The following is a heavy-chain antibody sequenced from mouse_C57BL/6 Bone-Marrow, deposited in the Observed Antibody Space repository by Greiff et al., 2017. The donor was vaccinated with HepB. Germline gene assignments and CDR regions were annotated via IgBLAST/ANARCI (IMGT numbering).Heavy chain of an antibody. CDR3: APLYYYAMDY. D-gene: IGHD6-1*01. V-gene: IGHV7-3*01. CDR2: IRNKANGYTT. J-gene: IGHJ4*01. Sequence: EVMLVESGGGLVQPGGSLSLSCAASGFTFTDYYMSWVRQPPGKALEWLGFIRNKANGYTTEYSASVKGRFTISRDNYQSILYLQMNALRAEDSATYFCAPLYYYAMDYWGQGTSVTVSS. CDR1: GFTFTDYY.